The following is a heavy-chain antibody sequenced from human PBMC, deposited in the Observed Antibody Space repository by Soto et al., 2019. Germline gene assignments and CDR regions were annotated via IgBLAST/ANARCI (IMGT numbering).Heavy chain of an antibody. D-gene: IGHD2-21*02. CDR2: TYHSGST. Sequence: PGGSLRLSCAASGFTFSRDGMSWVRQAPGKGLEWIGTTYHSGSTYYNPSLKSRVTISVDASENHFSLKLSSVTAADTAVYYCARVGPYCGGDCYSPPPWGQGTLVTVSS. V-gene: IGHV4-38-2*01. CDR1: GFTFSRDGM. CDR3: ARVGPYCGGDCYSPPP. J-gene: IGHJ5*02.